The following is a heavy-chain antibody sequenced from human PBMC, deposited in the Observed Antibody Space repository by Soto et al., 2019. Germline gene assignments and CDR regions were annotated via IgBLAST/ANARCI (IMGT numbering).Heavy chain of an antibody. CDR2: IQSGGTT. V-gene: IGHV3-66*01. D-gene: IGHD2-15*01. J-gene: IGHJ6*04. Sequence: EVQLVESGGGLVQPGGSLRLSCAASGFTVSSKYMTWVRQAPGKGLEWVSLIQSGGTTYYADSVKGRFTISRDTSENTLHLQMDSLRVEDTSVYYCARDDVLCDAGRCYGIPLDVWGNGTTVTVSS. CDR3: ARDDVLCDAGRCYGIPLDV. CDR1: GFTVSSKY.